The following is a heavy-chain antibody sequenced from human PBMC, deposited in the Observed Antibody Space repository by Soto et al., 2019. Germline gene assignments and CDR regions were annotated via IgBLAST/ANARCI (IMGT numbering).Heavy chain of an antibody. CDR3: ARDWGYCSGGSCYSVGFDY. CDR2: ISSSSSYI. D-gene: IGHD2-15*01. CDR1: GFTFSSYS. J-gene: IGHJ4*02. V-gene: IGHV3-21*01. Sequence: GGSLRLSCAASGFTFSSYSMNWVRQAPGKGLEWVSSISSSSSYIYYADSVKGRFTISRDNAKNSLYLQMNSLRAEDTAVYYCARDWGYCSGGSCYSVGFDYWGQGTLVTVSS.